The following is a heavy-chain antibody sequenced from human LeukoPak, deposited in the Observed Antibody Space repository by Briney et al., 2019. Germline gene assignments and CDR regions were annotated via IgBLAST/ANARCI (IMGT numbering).Heavy chain of an antibody. CDR3: ARGGPLENYYYYGMDV. Sequence: GSVKVSCKASGYTFTSYATNWVRQAPGQGLEWMGWINTNTGNPTYAQGFTGRFVFSLDTSVSTAYLQISSLKAEDTAVYYCARGGPLENYYYYGMDVWGQGTTVTVSS. J-gene: IGHJ6*02. D-gene: IGHD1-1*01. CDR2: INTNTGNP. V-gene: IGHV7-4-1*02. CDR1: GYTFTSYA.